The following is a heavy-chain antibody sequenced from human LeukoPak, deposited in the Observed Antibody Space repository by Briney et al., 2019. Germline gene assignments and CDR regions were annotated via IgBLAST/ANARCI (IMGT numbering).Heavy chain of an antibody. J-gene: IGHJ3*02. D-gene: IGHD3-10*01. CDR3: AKGRGAFDI. V-gene: IGHV3-48*03. CDR2: ISNSGSTI. Sequence: PGASLRLFCAASGFTFSSHEMNWVRQAPGKGLEWVSYISNSGSTIYYADSVRGRFTISRDNSKNTLYLQMNSLRAEDTAVYYCAKGRGAFDIWGQGTMVTVSS. CDR1: GFTFSSHE.